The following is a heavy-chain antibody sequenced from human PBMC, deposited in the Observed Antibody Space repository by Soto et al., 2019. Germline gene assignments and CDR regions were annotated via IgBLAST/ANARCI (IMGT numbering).Heavy chain of an antibody. CDR3: ARHTRNQFDP. Sequence: SETLSLTCTVYGDSMTSSSYYWGWIRQPPGKGLEWIGSIYYSERTSYNSGSTYYSPSLKSRVTISGDTSKSQFSLNLSSVTAADTAVYYCARHTRNQFDPWGQGTLVTGSS. V-gene: IGHV4-39*01. CDR1: GDSMTSSSYY. J-gene: IGHJ5*02. CDR2: IYYSERTSYNSGST.